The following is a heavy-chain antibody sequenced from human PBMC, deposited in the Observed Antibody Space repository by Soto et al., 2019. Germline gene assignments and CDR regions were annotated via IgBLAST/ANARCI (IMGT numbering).Heavy chain of an antibody. CDR3: ARDLITASGGPNWYFDL. CDR2: VNDDGSST. V-gene: IGHV3-74*01. CDR1: GFTFSRHW. D-gene: IGHD1-20*01. Sequence: VESGGGLVQPGGSLRLSCASSGFTFSRHWMHWVRQAPGKGQVWVARVNDDGSSTAYGDSVRGRFTISRDNAKNTLYLQMDSLKTEDTAVYYCARDLITASGGPNWYFDLWGRGTLVTVSS. J-gene: IGHJ2*01.